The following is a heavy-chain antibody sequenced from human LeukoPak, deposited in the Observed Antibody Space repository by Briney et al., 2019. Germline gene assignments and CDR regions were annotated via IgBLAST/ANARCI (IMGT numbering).Heavy chain of an antibody. CDR1: GFTFSSYG. Sequence: GRSLRLSCAASGFTFSSYGIHWVRQAPGKGLEWVAVISYDGSNKYYADSVKGRFTISRDNSKNTLYLQMNSLRAEDTAVYYCAKWVLWFGEFFDPWGQGTLVTVSS. D-gene: IGHD3-10*01. CDR3: AKWVLWFGEFFDP. CDR2: ISYDGSNK. V-gene: IGHV3-30*18. J-gene: IGHJ5*02.